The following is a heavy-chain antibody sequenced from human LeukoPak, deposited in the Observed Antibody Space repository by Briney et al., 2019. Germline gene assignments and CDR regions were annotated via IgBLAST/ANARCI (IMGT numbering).Heavy chain of an antibody. CDR2: ISSGSSYI. CDR3: TSDASTSWRSDY. V-gene: IGHV3-21*01. Sequence: GASLRLSCAASGFTFSSYSMNWVRQAPGKGLEWVSSISSGSSYIYYGDSVKGRFTISRDNAKNSLFLQMNSLRAEDTAVYYCTSDASTSWRSDYWGQGTLVTVSS. D-gene: IGHD5/OR15-5a*01. CDR1: GFTFSSYS. J-gene: IGHJ4*02.